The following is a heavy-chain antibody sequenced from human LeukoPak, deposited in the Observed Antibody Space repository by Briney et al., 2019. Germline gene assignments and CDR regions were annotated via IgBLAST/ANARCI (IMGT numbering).Heavy chain of an antibody. CDR3: TRGSYYFNY. CDR2: INADESST. CDR1: GFTFSRDW. J-gene: IGHJ4*02. V-gene: IGHV3-74*01. Sequence: GGSLRLSCAASGFTFSRDWMHWVRQAPGRGLVWVSRINADESSTAYADSVKGRFIISRDNAKNTLYLQMNSLRVEDTAVYYCTRGSYYFNYWGQGTLDTVSS.